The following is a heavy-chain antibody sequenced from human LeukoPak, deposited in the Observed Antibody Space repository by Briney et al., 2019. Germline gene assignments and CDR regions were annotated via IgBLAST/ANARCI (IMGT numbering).Heavy chain of an antibody. CDR3: ASLRERSYYARGFDY. D-gene: IGHD3-3*01. CDR1: GGSISSGSYY. CDR2: IYYSGST. Sequence: SETLSLTCTVSGGSISSGSYYWAWIRQPPGKGLECIGSIYYSGSTSYNPSLKSRVTISVDTSKNQFSLKLSSVTAADTAVYYCASLRERSYYARGFDYWGQGTLVTVSS. J-gene: IGHJ4*02. V-gene: IGHV4-39*01.